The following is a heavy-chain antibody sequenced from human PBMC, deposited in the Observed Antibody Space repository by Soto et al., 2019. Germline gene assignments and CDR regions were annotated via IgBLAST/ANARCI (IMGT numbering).Heavy chain of an antibody. CDR3: ARDRDYDGSGNYYNRIDF. D-gene: IGHD3-10*01. CDR1: GGIFNTYA. V-gene: IGHV1-69*01. Sequence: QVQLVQSGPEVKEPGSSVKLTCKVSGGIFNTYAISWLRQAPGQGLEWMGCIIPIFGTPHYAQRFQGRVTIPADESTITAYMELSRLRSDDTAVYYCARDRDYDGSGNYYNRIDFWGQGTLVSVSS. J-gene: IGHJ4*02. CDR2: IIPIFGTP.